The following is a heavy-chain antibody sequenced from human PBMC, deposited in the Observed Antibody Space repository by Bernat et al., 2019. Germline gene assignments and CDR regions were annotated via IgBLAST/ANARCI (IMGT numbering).Heavy chain of an antibody. CDR3: ARVSPRRTIDY. V-gene: IGHV1-69*04. CDR1: GGTFSSYA. D-gene: IGHD1-14*01. Sequence: QVQLVQSGAEVKKPGSSVKVSCKASGGTFSSYAISWVRQAPGQGLEWMGRIIPILGIANYAQKFQGRVTITADKSTSTAYMELGSLRYEDTAVYYCARVSPRRTIDYWGQGALVTVSS. J-gene: IGHJ4*02. CDR2: IIPILGIA.